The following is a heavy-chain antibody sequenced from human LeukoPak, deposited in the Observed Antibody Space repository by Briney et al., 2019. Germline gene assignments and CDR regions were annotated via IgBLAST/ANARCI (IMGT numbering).Heavy chain of an antibody. D-gene: IGHD2-2*01. CDR3: ARGRYCSSTSCYSRWFDP. CDR2: INHSGST. Sequence: PSETLSLTCAVYGGSFSGYYWSWIRQPPGKGLEWIGEINHSGSTNYNPSLKSRVTISVDTSKNRFSLKLSSVTAADTAVYYCARGRYCSSTSCYSRWFDPWGQGTLVTVSS. J-gene: IGHJ5*02. V-gene: IGHV4-34*01. CDR1: GGSFSGYY.